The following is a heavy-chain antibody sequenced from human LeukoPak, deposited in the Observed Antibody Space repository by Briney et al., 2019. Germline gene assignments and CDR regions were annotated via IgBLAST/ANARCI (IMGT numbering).Heavy chain of an antibody. CDR3: AKIGYSSGWFEVDS. CDR1: GGSISNYY. D-gene: IGHD6-19*01. Sequence: SETLSLTCTVSGGSISNYYWTWIRQPAGRGLEWIGRIYTSGSTNYNPSLQSRVTISLDKSKNQFSLRLSSVTAENTADYFCAKIGYSSGWFEVDSWGQGTLVTVSS. V-gene: IGHV4-4*07. CDR2: IYTSGST. J-gene: IGHJ4*02.